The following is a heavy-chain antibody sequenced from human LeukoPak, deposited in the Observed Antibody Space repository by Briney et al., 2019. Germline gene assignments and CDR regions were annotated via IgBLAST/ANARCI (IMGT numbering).Heavy chain of an antibody. CDR2: INTDNGNT. CDR1: GYTFTRYT. J-gene: IGHJ5*02. Sequence: ASVKVSCKTSGYTFTRYTIHWMRQAPGQGLEWMGWINTDNGNTKYPQQFQGRVTSIRDTSANTVYMELSSLRSEDTATYYCARRGDNWFDPWGQGTLVTVSS. D-gene: IGHD3-10*01. CDR3: ARRGDNWFDP. V-gene: IGHV1-3*04.